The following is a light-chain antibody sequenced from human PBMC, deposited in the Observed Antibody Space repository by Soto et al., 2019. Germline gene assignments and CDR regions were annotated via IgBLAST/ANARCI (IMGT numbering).Light chain of an antibody. CDR1: QGISHY. J-gene: IGKJ2*01. Sequence: EIQMTQSPSSLSASVGDRVTITCRASQGISHYLAWYQQKPGKAPKLLIYDASNLEPGVPSRFSGRGSGTDFTFTIASLQPEDIATYYCQQYDGLPPYTFGQGTKLEIK. CDR2: DAS. V-gene: IGKV1-33*01. CDR3: QQYDGLPPYT.